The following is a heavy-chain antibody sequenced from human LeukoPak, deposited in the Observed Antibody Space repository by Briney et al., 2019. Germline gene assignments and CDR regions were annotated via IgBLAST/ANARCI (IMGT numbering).Heavy chain of an antibody. CDR2: IIPIFGTA. D-gene: IGHD2-21*02. Sequence: SVKVSCKASGGTYSSYAISWVRQAPGQGLEWMGGIIPIFGTANYAQKFQGRVTITTDESTSTAYMELSSLRSEDTAVYYCATRAYCGGDCYSDAFDIWGQGTMVTVSS. V-gene: IGHV1-69*05. CDR1: GGTYSSYA. CDR3: ATRAYCGGDCYSDAFDI. J-gene: IGHJ3*02.